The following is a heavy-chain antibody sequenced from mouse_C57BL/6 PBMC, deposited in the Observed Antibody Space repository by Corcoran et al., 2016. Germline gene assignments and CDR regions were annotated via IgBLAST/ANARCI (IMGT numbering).Heavy chain of an antibody. V-gene: IGHV1-26*01. D-gene: IGHD2-3*01. J-gene: IGHJ4*01. CDR1: GYTFTDYY. CDR2: INPNNGGT. Sequence: EVQLQQSGPELVKPGASVKISCKASGYTFTDYYMNWVKQSHGKSLEWIGDINPNNGGTSYNQKFKGKATLTVDKSSSTAYMELRSLTSDDSAVYYCARGLYDGYYHYWGQGTSVTVSS. CDR3: ARGLYDGYYHY.